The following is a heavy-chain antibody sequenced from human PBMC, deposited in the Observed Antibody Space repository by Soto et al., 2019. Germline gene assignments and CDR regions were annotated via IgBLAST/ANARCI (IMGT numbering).Heavy chain of an antibody. V-gene: IGHV1-3*01. J-gene: IGHJ6*02. CDR1: GYTFTTYP. CDR2: INVGNGGT. D-gene: IGHD2-15*01. Sequence: GASVKVSCKASGYTFTTYPMNWLRQAPGQRPEWMGWINVGNGGTKYSQKFQGRVTITRDTSASTAYMELSSLRSEDTAVYYCARVGAGIVGGMDVWGQGTTVTVSS. CDR3: ARVGAGIVGGMDV.